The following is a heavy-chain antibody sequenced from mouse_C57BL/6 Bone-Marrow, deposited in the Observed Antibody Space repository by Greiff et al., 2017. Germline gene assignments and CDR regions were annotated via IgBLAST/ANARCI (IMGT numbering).Heavy chain of an antibody. CDR3: AREITG. CDR2: IDPSDSYT. D-gene: IGHD1-1*01. V-gene: IGHV1-59*01. CDR1: GYTFTSYW. J-gene: IGHJ3*01. Sequence: QVQLQQSGAELVRPGTSVKLSCKASGYTFTSYWMHWVKQRPGQGLEWIGVIDPSDSYTNYNQKFKGKATLTVDTASSTAYRQLSSLTSEDSAVYDCAREITGWGQGTLVTVSA.